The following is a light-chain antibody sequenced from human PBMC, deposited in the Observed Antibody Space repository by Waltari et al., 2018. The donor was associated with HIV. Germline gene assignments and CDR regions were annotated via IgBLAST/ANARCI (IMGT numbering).Light chain of an antibody. CDR3: AAWDDILSGWV. J-gene: IGLJ3*02. CDR2: RDN. Sequence: QSVLTQPPSAPGAPGQRVTISCSGSSANIGNTVYWYQQLPGTAPKVLIYRDNQRPSGVPDRFSGSRSGTSASLDVSGLRSEDEANYICAAWDDILSGWVFGGGTKLTVL. V-gene: IGLV1-47*01. CDR1: SANIGNT.